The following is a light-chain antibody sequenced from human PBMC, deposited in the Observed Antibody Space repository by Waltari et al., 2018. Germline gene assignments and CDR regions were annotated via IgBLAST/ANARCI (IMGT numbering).Light chain of an antibody. CDR1: SSDVGTYDY. Sequence: QSALTQPPSASGSPGQSVTISCTGTSSDVGTYDYVSWYQQHPGVAPKLMIYEVTTRPSGVPDRFSGSKSGNTASLTVSGLQAEDEADYYCSSYAGNNNVVFGGGTKLTVL. V-gene: IGLV2-8*01. CDR3: SSYAGNNNVV. CDR2: EVT. J-gene: IGLJ2*01.